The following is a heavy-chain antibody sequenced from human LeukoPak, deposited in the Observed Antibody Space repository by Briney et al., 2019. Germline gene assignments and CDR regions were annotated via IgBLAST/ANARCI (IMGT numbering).Heavy chain of an antibody. V-gene: IGHV3-7*03. J-gene: IGHJ4*02. CDR3: ASAGGDSRSPLPFYY. CDR1: VCTFGSYW. Sequence: GGSLRLSCAASVCTFGSYWMSWVRKAPGKGLEWVANIKQDGSEKYYVDSVKGRFTISRDNAENSLSLQMNSLRAEDTAVYYCASAGGDSRSPLPFYYWGQGTLVTVSS. CDR2: IKQDGSEK. D-gene: IGHD6-6*01.